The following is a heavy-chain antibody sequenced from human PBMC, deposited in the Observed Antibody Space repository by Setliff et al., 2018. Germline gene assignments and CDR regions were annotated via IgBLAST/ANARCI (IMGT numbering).Heavy chain of an antibody. J-gene: IGHJ4*02. V-gene: IGHV4-38-2*02. CDR2: IGHTGSI. Sequence: LSLTCTVSGYSISSGYIWGWIRQPPGKGLEWVGNIGHTGSINYNPSLKSRLTISRDTSKNQVSLKLNSVTATDTAVYYCARDLGHGGDSDYWGQGILVHRLL. CDR3: ARDLGHGGDSDY. D-gene: IGHD2-21*02. CDR1: GYSISSGYI.